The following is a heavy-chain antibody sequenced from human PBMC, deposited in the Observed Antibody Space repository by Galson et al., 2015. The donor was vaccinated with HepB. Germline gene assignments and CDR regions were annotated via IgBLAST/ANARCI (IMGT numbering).Heavy chain of an antibody. D-gene: IGHD4-17*01. CDR1: GFTFSGSA. CDR3: TRHHTYGDYWRWFDP. Sequence: SLRLSCAASGFTFSGSAMHWVRQASGKGLEWVGRIRSKANSYATAYAASVKGRFTISRDDSKNTAYLQMNSLKTEDTAVYYCTRHHTYGDYWRWFDPWGQGTLVTVSS. CDR2: IRSKANSYAT. J-gene: IGHJ5*02. V-gene: IGHV3-73*01.